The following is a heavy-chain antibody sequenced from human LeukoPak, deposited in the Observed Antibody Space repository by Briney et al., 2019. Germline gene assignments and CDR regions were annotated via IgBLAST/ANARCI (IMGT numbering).Heavy chain of an antibody. J-gene: IGHJ4*02. CDR3: ARVQESQIDYYFDY. V-gene: IGHV4-59*01. CDR2: IYYSGST. Sequence: SETLSLTCTVSGGSISSYYWSWIRQPPGKGLEWIGYIYYSGSTNYNPSLKSRLTISVDTSKNQFSLKLSSVTAADTAVYYCARVQESQIDYYFDYWGQGTLVTVSS. CDR1: GGSISSYY. D-gene: IGHD3-9*01.